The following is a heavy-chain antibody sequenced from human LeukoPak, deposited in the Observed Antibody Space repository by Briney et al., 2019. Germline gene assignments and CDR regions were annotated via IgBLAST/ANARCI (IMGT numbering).Heavy chain of an antibody. D-gene: IGHD2-2*01. V-gene: IGHV3-48*01. CDR1: GFDFNDYN. CDR2: ISRSGLTI. Sequence: PGGSLSLSCAGSGFDFNDYNMNWVRQAPGKGLEWLSYISRSGLTIYYADSVKGRFTISRDDAQRSLYLQMNSLRAEDTAVYFCVRDALATCSSTSCSLMTWFDPWGQGTLVTVSS. J-gene: IGHJ5*02. CDR3: VRDALATCSSTSCSLMTWFDP.